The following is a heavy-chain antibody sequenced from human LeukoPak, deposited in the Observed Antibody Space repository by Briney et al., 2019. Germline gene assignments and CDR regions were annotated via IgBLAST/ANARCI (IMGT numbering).Heavy chain of an antibody. J-gene: IGHJ4*02. D-gene: IGHD6-19*01. CDR3: AGAVAEHQFDY. CDR2: ISPTGGST. CDR1: GYTFTSNY. Sequence: GASVKVSRKAFGYTFTSNYMHWVRQAPGQGPEWMGVISPTGGSTTYAQKFQGRVTLTRDMSTSTVYMELSSLRSEDTAVYYCAGAVAEHQFDYWGQGTLVTVSS. V-gene: IGHV1-46*01.